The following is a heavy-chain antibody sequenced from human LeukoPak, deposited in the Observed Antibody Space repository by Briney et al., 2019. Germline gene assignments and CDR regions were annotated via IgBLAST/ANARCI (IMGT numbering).Heavy chain of an antibody. CDR3: ARDRGRSRVLPTANYFDY. D-gene: IGHD2-2*01. J-gene: IGHJ4*02. CDR2: ISAYNGNT. V-gene: IGHV1-18*01. Sequence: ASVKVSCKASGYTFTSYGISWVRQAPGQVLVWMGWISAYNGNTNYAQKLQGRVTMTTDTSTSTAYMELRSLRSDDTAVYYCARDRGRSRVLPTANYFDYWGQGTLVTVSS. CDR1: GYTFTSYG.